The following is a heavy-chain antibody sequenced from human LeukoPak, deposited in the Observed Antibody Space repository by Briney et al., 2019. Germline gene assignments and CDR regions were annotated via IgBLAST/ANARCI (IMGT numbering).Heavy chain of an antibody. J-gene: IGHJ4*02. D-gene: IGHD5-24*01. V-gene: IGHV1-2*02. CDR2: INPNSGGT. Sequence: ASVKVSCEASGFTFTGYYMHWVRQPPGQGLEWMGWINPNSGGTNYAQKFQGRVTMTRDTSISTAYMELSRLRSDDTAVYYCASKNVEYYFDYWGQGTLVTVSS. CDR1: GFTFTGYY. CDR3: ASKNVEYYFDY.